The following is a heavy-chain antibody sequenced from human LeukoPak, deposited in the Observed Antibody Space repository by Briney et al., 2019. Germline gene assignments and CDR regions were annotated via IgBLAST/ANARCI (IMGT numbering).Heavy chain of an antibody. CDR3: ARDQVGGDY. V-gene: IGHV4-59*01. J-gene: IGHJ4*02. CDR1: GGSISSYY. D-gene: IGHD4-23*01. Sequence: PSETLSLTCTVSGGSISSYYWSWIRQPPGKGLEWIGYIYYSGSTNYNPSLKSRVIISVDTSKNQFSLKLSSVTAADTAVYYCARDQVGGDYWGQGTLVTVSS. CDR2: IYYSGST.